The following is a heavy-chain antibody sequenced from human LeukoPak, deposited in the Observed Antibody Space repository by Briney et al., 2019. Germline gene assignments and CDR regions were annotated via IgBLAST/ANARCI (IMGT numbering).Heavy chain of an antibody. J-gene: IGHJ4*02. V-gene: IGHV4-39*02. Sequence: PSETLSLTCTVSGGSISSSSYYWGWIRQPPGKGLEWIGSIYYSGSTYYNPSLKSRVTISVDTSKNQFSLKLSSVPAADTAVYYCAREGYSPFFDYWGQGTLVTVSS. CDR2: IYYSGST. CDR3: AREGYSPFFDY. CDR1: GGSISSSSYY. D-gene: IGHD5-18*01.